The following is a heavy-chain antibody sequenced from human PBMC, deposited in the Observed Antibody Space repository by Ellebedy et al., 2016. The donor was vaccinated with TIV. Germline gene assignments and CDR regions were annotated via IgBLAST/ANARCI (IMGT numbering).Heavy chain of an antibody. CDR1: GYTLTELS. D-gene: IGHD1-26*01. J-gene: IGHJ4*02. CDR3: ATAPLVGATLLPFDY. Sequence: AASVKVSCKVSGYTLTELSMHWARQAPGKGLEWMGGFDPEDGETIYAQKFQGRVTMTEDTSTDTAYMELSSLRSEDTAVYYCATAPLVGATLLPFDYWGQGTLVTVSS. V-gene: IGHV1-24*01. CDR2: FDPEDGET.